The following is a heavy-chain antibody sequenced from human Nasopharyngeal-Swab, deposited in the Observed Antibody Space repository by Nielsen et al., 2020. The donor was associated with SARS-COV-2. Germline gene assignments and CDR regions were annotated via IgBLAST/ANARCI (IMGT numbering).Heavy chain of an antibody. CDR3: ARDEPSSWSNTYNYYYGMDV. J-gene: IGHJ6*02. Sequence: WIRQPPGKGLEWIGRIYTSGSTNYNPSLKSRVTMSVDTSKNQFSLKLSSVTAADTAVYYCARDEPSSWSNTYNYYYGMDVWGQGTTVTVSS. CDR2: IYTSGST. V-gene: IGHV4-4*07. D-gene: IGHD6-13*01.